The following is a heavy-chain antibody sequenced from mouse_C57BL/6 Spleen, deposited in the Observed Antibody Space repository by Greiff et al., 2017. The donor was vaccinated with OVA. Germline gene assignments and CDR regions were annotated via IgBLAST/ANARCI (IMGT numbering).Heavy chain of an antibody. Sequence: QVQLKQSGAELARPGASMKLSCTASGYTFTSYGISWVQQTTGQGLEWIGDIYPRSGNTYYNEKFKGKATLTADKSSSTAYMELRSLTSEDSAVYFCARNYGNRHWYFDDWGTGTTVTVSS. CDR3: ARNYGNRHWYFDD. CDR1: GYTFTSYG. D-gene: IGHD1-1*01. V-gene: IGHV1-81*01. CDR2: IYPRSGNT. J-gene: IGHJ1*03.